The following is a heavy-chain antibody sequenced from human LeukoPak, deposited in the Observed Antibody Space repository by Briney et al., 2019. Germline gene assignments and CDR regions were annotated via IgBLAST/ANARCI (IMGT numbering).Heavy chain of an antibody. CDR2: IYSGGST. CDR3: ARALGYCRGGSCRHNNWFDP. Sequence: GGSLRLSCAASGFTVSSNYMSWVRQAPGKGLEWVSVIYSGGSTYYADSVKGRITISRDNSKNTLYLQMSSLRAEDTAVYYCARALGYCRGGSCRHNNWFDPWGQGTLVTVSS. D-gene: IGHD2-15*01. CDR1: GFTVSSNY. V-gene: IGHV3-53*01. J-gene: IGHJ5*02.